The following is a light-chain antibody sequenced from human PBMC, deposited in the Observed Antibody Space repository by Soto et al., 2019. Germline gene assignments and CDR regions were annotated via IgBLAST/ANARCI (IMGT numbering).Light chain of an antibody. Sequence: QSAVTQPASVSGSPGQSITISCTGTSSDVGGYNYVSWYQQHPGKAPKLMIYDVSNRPSGVSNRFSGSKSGNTASLTISGLQADDEADYYCSSYTSSSTLLYVFGTGTKVTVL. CDR2: DVS. CDR1: SSDVGGYNY. CDR3: SSYTSSSTLLYV. V-gene: IGLV2-14*01. J-gene: IGLJ1*01.